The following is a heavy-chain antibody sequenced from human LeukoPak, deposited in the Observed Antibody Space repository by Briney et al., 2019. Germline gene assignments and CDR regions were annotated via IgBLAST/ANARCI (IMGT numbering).Heavy chain of an antibody. CDR1: GFTFSSYN. Sequence: GGSLRLSCAASGFTFSSYNMNWVRQAPGKGLEWVSYISSSSSTIHYADSVKGRFTISRDNAKNSLYLQMNNLRAEDTALYYCARTGGYNYIWYFVLWGRGTLVTVSS. J-gene: IGHJ2*01. CDR2: ISSSSSTI. V-gene: IGHV3-48*04. D-gene: IGHD5-18*01. CDR3: ARTGGYNYIWYFVL.